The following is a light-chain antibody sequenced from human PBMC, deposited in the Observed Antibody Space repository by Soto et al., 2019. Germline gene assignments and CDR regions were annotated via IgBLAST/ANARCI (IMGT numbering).Light chain of an antibody. V-gene: IGKV3-15*01. CDR2: GAS. J-gene: IGKJ5*01. CDR1: QSVRSS. CDR3: QQYNSWHPIT. Sequence: EIVMTQSPATLSVSPGERATLSCRASQSVRSSLAWYQQRPGQAPRLLIYGASTRATGIPARFSGSGSGTEFTLTISSLQSEDFAYYYCQQYNSWHPITFGQGTRLEIK.